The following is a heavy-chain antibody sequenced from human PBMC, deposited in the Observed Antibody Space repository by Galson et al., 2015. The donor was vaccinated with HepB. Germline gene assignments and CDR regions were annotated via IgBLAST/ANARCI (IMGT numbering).Heavy chain of an antibody. CDR3: VTLSTAGPHWYFDL. CDR2: IRPDGSER. V-gene: IGHV3-7*03. Sequence: SLRLSCAAFGFTFNNYWMTWVRQTPGKGLVWLASIRPDGSERHYVDSVTGRFTISRDNAQNSLYLQMNSLRVEDTGMYYCVTLSTAGPHWYFDLCGPGTLGTVSS. CDR1: GFTFNNYW. J-gene: IGHJ2*01. D-gene: IGHD6-13*01.